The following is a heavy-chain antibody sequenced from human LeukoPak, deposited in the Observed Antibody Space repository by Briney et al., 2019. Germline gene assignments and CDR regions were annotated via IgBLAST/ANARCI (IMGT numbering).Heavy chain of an antibody. J-gene: IGHJ4*02. V-gene: IGHV3-7*01. CDR2: IKQDGSEK. CDR1: GFTFSSYW. D-gene: IGHD5-18*01. CDR3: AREWNSYGSWCDY. Sequence: GGSLRLSCAASGFTFSSYWMSWVRQAPGKGLEWVANIKQDGSEKYYVDSVKGRFTISRDNAKNSLYLQMNSLRAEDTAVYYCAREWNSYGSWCDYWGQGTLVTVSS.